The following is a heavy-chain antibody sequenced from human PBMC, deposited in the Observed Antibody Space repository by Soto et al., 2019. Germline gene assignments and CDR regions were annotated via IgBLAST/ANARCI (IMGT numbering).Heavy chain of an antibody. CDR3: ARERQPLLWFGEYSTGGYYMDV. Sequence: SETLSLTCTVSGGSISSYYWSWIRQPPGKGLEWIGYIYYSGSTNYNPSLKSRVTISVDTSKNQFSLKLSSVTAADTAVYYCARERQPLLWFGEYSTGGYYMDVWGKGTTVTVSS. CDR1: GGSISSYY. V-gene: IGHV4-59*01. D-gene: IGHD3-10*01. J-gene: IGHJ6*03. CDR2: IYYSGST.